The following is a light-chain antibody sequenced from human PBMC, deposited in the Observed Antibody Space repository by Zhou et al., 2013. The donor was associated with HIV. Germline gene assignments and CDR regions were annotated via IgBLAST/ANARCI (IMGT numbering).Light chain of an antibody. CDR3: QQYFSSPPT. CDR1: QSVSSW. J-gene: IGKJ4*01. V-gene: IGKV1-5*03. Sequence: DIQMTQSPSTLSASVGDRVTITCRASQSVSSWLAWYQQKPGKAPKVLIYKASSLESGVPSRFSGSGSGTEFTLTISSLQPEDFATYHCQQYFSSPPTFGGGTRVEI. CDR2: KAS.